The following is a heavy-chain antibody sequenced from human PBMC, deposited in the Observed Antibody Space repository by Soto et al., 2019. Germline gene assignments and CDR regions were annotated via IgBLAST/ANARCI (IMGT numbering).Heavy chain of an antibody. CDR2: IYYSGST. CDR1: GGSISSSSYY. V-gene: IGHV4-39*01. CDR3: ATGVGVVTATTDY. J-gene: IGHJ4*02. Sequence: SETLSLTCTVSGGSISSSSYYWGWIRQPPGKGLEWIGSIYYSGSTYYNPSLKSRVTISVDTSKNQFSLKLSSVTAADTAVYYCATGVGVVTATTDYWGQGTLVTVSS. D-gene: IGHD2-21*02.